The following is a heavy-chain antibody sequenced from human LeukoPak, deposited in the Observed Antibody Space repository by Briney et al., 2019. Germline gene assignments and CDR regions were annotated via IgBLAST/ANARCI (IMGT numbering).Heavy chain of an antibody. V-gene: IGHV1-8*01. J-gene: IGHJ6*03. D-gene: IGHD6-19*01. CDR1: GYTFTSYD. Sequence: ASVKVSCKASGYTFTSYDINLVRQATGQGLEWMGWMNPNSGNTGYAQKFQGRVTMTRNTSISTAYMELSSLRSEDTAVYYCARVGYSSGWYGYYYYYYMDVWGKGTTVTVSS. CDR3: ARVGYSSGWYGYYYYYYMDV. CDR2: MNPNSGNT.